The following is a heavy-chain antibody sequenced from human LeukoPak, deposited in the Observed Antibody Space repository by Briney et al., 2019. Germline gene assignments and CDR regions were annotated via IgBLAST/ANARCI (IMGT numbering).Heavy chain of an antibody. D-gene: IGHD2-8*02. CDR3: ARVAVSGPTGWFDS. CDR1: GFNFSIYS. J-gene: IGHJ5*01. CDR2: ITRSSTTI. Sequence: GGSLRPSCAASGFNFSIYSMNWVRQAPGKGLEWVSYITRSSTTIYYADSVKGRFTISRDNVDNVVYLEMNGLRAEDTATYYCARVAVSGPTGWFDSWGQGTLVIVSS. V-gene: IGHV3-48*01.